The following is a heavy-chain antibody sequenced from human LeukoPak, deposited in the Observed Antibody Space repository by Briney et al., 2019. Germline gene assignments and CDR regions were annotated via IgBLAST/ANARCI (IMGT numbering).Heavy chain of an antibody. Sequence: GGSLRLSCAASGFTFSSYGMHWVRQAPGKGLEWVAVIWYDGSNKYYADSVKGRFTISRDNSKNTLYLQMNSLRAEDTAVYYCARDWRAGGSGAFDIWGQGTMVTVSS. CDR1: GFTFSSYG. D-gene: IGHD3-3*01. CDR2: IWYDGSNK. J-gene: IGHJ3*02. V-gene: IGHV3-33*01. CDR3: ARDWRAGGSGAFDI.